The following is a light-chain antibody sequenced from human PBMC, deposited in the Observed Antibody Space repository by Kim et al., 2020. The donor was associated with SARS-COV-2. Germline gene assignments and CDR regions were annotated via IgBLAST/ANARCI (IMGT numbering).Light chain of an antibody. V-gene: IGKV1-27*01. Sequence: DIQMTQSPSSLSASVGDRVTITCRASQDISNYLAWYQQKPGKVPKLLIYVASTLQSGVPSRFSGSGSGTDFTLTISSLQPEDVATYYCQKYNTAPWTFGQGTKVDIK. CDR3: QKYNTAPWT. J-gene: IGKJ1*01. CDR1: QDISNY. CDR2: VAS.